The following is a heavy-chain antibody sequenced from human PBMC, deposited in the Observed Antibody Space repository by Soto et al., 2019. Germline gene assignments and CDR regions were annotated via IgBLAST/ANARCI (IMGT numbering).Heavy chain of an antibody. V-gene: IGHV3-21*06. Sequence: EVQLVESGGGLVKPGGSLRLSCEASGFAFNTYTMNWVRQAPGKGLEWVSSISLTGGYIHYADSVKGRFTISRDNAKNSLYLQMDSLRDEDTAVYFRARETRAVTPSFDYWGQGSLVSVSS. CDR3: ARETRAVTPSFDY. D-gene: IGHD4-17*01. CDR1: GFAFNTYT. J-gene: IGHJ4*02. CDR2: ISLTGGYI.